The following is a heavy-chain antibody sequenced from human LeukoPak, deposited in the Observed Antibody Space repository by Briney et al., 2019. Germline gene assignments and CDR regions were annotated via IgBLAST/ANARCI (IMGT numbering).Heavy chain of an antibody. D-gene: IGHD2-21*02. Sequence: ASVKVSCKVSGYTLTELSMHWVRQAPGKGLEWMGGFDPEDGETIYAQKFQGRVTMTEDTSTDTAYMELSSLRSEDTAVYYCATVRGRKHIVVVTAIPFDYWGQGTLVTVSS. J-gene: IGHJ4*02. CDR2: FDPEDGET. CDR3: ATVRGRKHIVVVTAIPFDY. V-gene: IGHV1-24*01. CDR1: GYTLTELS.